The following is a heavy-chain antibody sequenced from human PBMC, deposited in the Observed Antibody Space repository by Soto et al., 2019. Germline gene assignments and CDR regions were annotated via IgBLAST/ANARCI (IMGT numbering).Heavy chain of an antibody. D-gene: IGHD3-3*01. V-gene: IGHV4-34*01. J-gene: IGHJ5*02. CDR2: INHSGST. CDR1: GGSFSGYY. Sequence: PTETLSLTCAVYGGSFSGYYWSWMRQPPGKGLEWIGEINHSGSTNYNPSIKSRVSISVDTSKNQFPLKLSSVTAADTAVYYCARARCYPGVIITSVGVVITRQHPFDPWGQGTLVTVSS. CDR3: ARARCYPGVIITSVGVVITRQHPFDP.